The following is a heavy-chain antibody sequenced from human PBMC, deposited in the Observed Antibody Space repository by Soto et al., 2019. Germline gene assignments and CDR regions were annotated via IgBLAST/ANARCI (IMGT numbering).Heavy chain of an antibody. CDR3: ARDIGSQGYYYDSSGYSDGMDV. D-gene: IGHD3-22*01. J-gene: IGHJ6*02. Sequence: GGSLRLSCAASGFPFSSYSMNWVRQAPGKGLEWVSYISSSSSTIYYADSVKGRFTISRDNAKNSLYLQMNSLRAEDTAVYYCARDIGSQGYYYDSSGYSDGMDVWGQGTTVTVSS. V-gene: IGHV3-48*01. CDR1: GFPFSSYS. CDR2: ISSSSSTI.